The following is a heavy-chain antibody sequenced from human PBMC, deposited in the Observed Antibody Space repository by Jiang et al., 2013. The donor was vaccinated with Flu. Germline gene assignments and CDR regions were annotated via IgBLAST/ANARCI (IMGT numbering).Heavy chain of an antibody. J-gene: IGHJ6*02. V-gene: IGHV3-33*08. D-gene: IGHD1-1*01. CDR1: GFTFSNYV. CDR3: ARGGTGFDYYYGMDV. Sequence: VQLVESGGGVVQPGRSLRLSCAASGFTFSNYVMHWVRQAPGKGLEWVAAIWQDGSNERYVDSVKGRFTISRDNSKNTLYLQMNSLRAEDTAVYYCARGGTGFDYYYGMDVVGPRDHGHRL. CDR2: IWQDGSNE.